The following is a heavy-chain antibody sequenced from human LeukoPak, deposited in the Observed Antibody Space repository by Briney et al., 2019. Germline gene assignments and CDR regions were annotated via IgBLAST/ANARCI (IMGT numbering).Heavy chain of an antibody. CDR2: IKSDGST. CDR3: ARAPSEIGGYYPEYFRH. Sequence: GGSLRLSCAASGLTFSTHWMHWVRQAPGKGLVWVSRIKSDGSTNYADSVKGRFTISRDNAKNTVSLQMNSLRPEDTGVYYCARAPSEIGGYYPEYFRHWGQGTLVTVSS. CDR1: GLTFSTHW. J-gene: IGHJ1*01. D-gene: IGHD3-22*01. V-gene: IGHV3-74*01.